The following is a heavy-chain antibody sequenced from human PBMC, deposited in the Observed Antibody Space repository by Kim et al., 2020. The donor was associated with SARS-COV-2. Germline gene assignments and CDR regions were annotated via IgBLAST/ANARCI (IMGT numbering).Heavy chain of an antibody. Sequence: SETLSLTCAVYGGSFSGYYWSWIRQPPGKGLEWIGEINHSGSTNYNPSLKSRVTISVDTSKNQFSLKLSSVTAADTAVYYCARVTRQWLVRGPYYYYMDVWGEGTTVTVSS. CDR2: INHSGST. J-gene: IGHJ6*03. CDR1: GGSFSGYY. CDR3: ARVTRQWLVRGPYYYYMDV. V-gene: IGHV4-34*01. D-gene: IGHD6-19*01.